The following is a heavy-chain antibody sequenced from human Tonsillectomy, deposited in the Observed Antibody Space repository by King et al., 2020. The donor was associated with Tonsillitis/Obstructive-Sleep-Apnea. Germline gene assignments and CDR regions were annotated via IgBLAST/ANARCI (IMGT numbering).Heavy chain of an antibody. J-gene: IGHJ4*02. CDR3: AREVVWGSYRYPYFDY. CDR2: IYYSGST. CDR1: GGSISSSSHY. D-gene: IGHD3-16*02. V-gene: IGHV4-39*02. Sequence: QLQESGPGLVKPSETLSLTCTVSGGSISSSSHYWDWIRHPPGKGLEWIGSIYYSGSTYYNPSLKSRVTISVDTSMNQFSLKLSSVTAADTAVYYCAREVVWGSYRYPYFDYWGQGTLVTVSS.